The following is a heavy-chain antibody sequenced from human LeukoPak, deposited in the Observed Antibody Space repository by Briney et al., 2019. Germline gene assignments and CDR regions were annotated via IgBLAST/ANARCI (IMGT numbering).Heavy chain of an antibody. D-gene: IGHD3-10*01. J-gene: IGHJ4*02. Sequence: GGSLRLSCAASGFTFSSYGMSWVRQAPRKGLEWVSAISGSGGSTYYADSVKGRFTISRDNSKNTLYLQMNSLRAEDTAVYYCARAQRVDYYGSGSEIDYWGQGTLVTVSS. CDR3: ARAQRVDYYGSGSEIDY. CDR1: GFTFSSYG. CDR2: ISGSGGST. V-gene: IGHV3-23*01.